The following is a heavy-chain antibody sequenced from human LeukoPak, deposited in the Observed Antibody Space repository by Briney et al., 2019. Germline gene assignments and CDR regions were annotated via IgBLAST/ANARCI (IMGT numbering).Heavy chain of an antibody. CDR1: GFTFSSYA. D-gene: IGHD5-12*01. J-gene: IGHJ4*02. CDR3: AKTHVGDRVATGGIDY. CDR2: ISGSGGST. Sequence: PGGSLRLSCAASGFTFSSYAMSWVRQAPGKGLEWVSAISGSGGSTYYADSVKGRFTISRDNSKNTLYLQMNSLRAEDTAVYYCAKTHVGDRVATGGIDYWGQGTLVTVSS. V-gene: IGHV3-23*01.